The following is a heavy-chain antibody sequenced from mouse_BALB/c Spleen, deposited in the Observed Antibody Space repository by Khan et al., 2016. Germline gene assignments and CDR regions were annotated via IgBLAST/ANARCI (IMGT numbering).Heavy chain of an antibody. J-gene: IGHJ2*01. CDR1: GYSITSGYG. D-gene: IGHD1-2*01. Sequence: VQLKESGPDLVKPSQSLSLTCTVTGYSITSGYGWHWIRQFPGNKLEWMGYIHYSGSTNYNPSLKSRISITRDTSKNQFFLQLNSVTTEDTATYYCARTARIKYWGQGTTLTVSS. V-gene: IGHV3-1*02. CDR3: ARTARIKY. CDR2: IHYSGST.